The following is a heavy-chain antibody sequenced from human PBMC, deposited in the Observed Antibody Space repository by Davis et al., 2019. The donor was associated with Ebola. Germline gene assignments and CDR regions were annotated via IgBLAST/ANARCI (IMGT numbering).Heavy chain of an antibody. CDR1: GFTFDDYA. D-gene: IGHD2-21*02. CDR3: AREDDDFYLYFDY. V-gene: IGHV3-43*02. CDR2: ISGDGGST. J-gene: IGHJ4*02. Sequence: GESLKISCAASGFTFDDYAMHWVRQAPGKGLEWVSLISGDGGSTYYADSVKGRFTISRDNAKNSLYLQMNSLRDEDTAVYYCAREDDDFYLYFDYWGQGTLVTVSS.